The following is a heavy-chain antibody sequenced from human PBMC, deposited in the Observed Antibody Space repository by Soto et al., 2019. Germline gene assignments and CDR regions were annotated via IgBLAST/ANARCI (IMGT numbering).Heavy chain of an antibody. Sequence: LRLSCAASGFTFSSYSMNWVRQAPGKGLEWVSYISSSSSTIYYADSVKGRFTISRDNAKNSLYLQMNSLRDEDTAVYYCAGDPLLYGSGSFAASYYYYGMDVWGQGTTVTVSS. J-gene: IGHJ6*02. D-gene: IGHD3-10*01. CDR3: AGDPLLYGSGSFAASYYYYGMDV. CDR1: GFTFSSYS. CDR2: ISSSSSTI. V-gene: IGHV3-48*02.